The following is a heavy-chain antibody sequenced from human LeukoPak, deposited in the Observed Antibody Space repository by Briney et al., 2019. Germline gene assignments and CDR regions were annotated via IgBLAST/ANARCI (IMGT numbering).Heavy chain of an antibody. CDR1: GYTFTGYY. CDR2: IIPIFGTA. CDR3: ARVAYCGGDCYSNYFDY. J-gene: IGHJ4*02. D-gene: IGHD2-21*02. Sequence: SVKVSCKASGYTFTGYYMHWVRQAPGQGLEWMGGIIPIFGTANYAQKFQGRVTITTDESTSTAYMELSSLRSEDTAVYYCARVAYCGGDCYSNYFDYWGQGTLVTVSS. V-gene: IGHV1-69*05.